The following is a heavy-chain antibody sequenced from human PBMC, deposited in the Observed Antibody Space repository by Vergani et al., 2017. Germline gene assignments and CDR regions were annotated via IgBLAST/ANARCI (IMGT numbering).Heavy chain of an antibody. D-gene: IGHD3-16*01. V-gene: IGHV4-39*01. CDR1: GDSIISRSYY. J-gene: IGHJ2*01. CDR3: ASGKYYSDSTSHFRGRYFDV. CDR2: SNNSGNG. Sequence: QMQLQESGPGLVKASETLSLTCTVSGDSIISRSYYWGWIRQPPGKGLEWFGRSNNSGNGDSSSSPKSRVTISADTSKNQCSLRLTSVTAADTAVYYCASGKYYSDSTSHFRGRYFDVWGRGTLVTVPS.